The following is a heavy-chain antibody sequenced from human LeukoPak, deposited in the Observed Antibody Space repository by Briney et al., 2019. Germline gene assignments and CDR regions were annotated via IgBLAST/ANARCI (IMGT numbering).Heavy chain of an antibody. CDR1: GGSISSGGYY. V-gene: IGHV4-30-2*01. Sequence: SETLSLTFTVSGGSISSGGYYWTWIRQPPGKGLEWIGYIYHSGSTSYNPSLKSRVTISVNRSKNQFSLRLTSVTAEDTAVYYCARPTPYYFDNSGYSYDVFDIWGQGTMVTVSS. CDR2: IYHSGST. D-gene: IGHD3-22*01. CDR3: ARPTPYYFDNSGYSYDVFDI. J-gene: IGHJ3*02.